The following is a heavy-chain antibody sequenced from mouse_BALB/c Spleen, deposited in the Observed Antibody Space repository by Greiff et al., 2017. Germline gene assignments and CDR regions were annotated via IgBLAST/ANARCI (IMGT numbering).Heavy chain of an antibody. V-gene: IGHV1-80*01. CDR3: ARGIYGNFYFDY. CDR1: GYAFSSYW. CDR2: IYPGDGDT. D-gene: IGHD2-1*01. J-gene: IGHJ2*01. Sequence: QVQLQQSGAELVRPGSSVKISCKASGYAFSSYWMNWVKQRPGQGLEWIGQIYPGDGDTNYNGKFKGKATLTADKSSSTAYMQLSSLTSEDSAVYFCARGIYGNFYFDYWGQGTTLTVSS.